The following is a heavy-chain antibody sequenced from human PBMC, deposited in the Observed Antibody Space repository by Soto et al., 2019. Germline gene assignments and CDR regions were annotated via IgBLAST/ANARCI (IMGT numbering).Heavy chain of an antibody. D-gene: IGHD2-2*01. J-gene: IGHJ6*02. CDR1: GGSFSGYY. CDR3: ARGRGCTSTACYAPNYYYYGMDV. Sequence: PSETLSLTCAVYGGSFSGYYWSWIRQPPGKGLEWIGDLNHSGSTNYNPSLKSRVTIAVNTSKNQFSLKLSSVTAADTAVYYCARGRGCTSTACYAPNYYYYGMDVWGQGTTVSVSS. V-gene: IGHV4-34*01. CDR2: LNHSGST.